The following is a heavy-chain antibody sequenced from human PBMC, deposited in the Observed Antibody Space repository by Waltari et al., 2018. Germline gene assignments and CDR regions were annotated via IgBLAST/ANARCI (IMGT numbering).Heavy chain of an antibody. V-gene: IGHV4-4*02. CDR3: AGDRAIGLFFDY. CDR1: GDSISGNYW. J-gene: IGHJ4*02. D-gene: IGHD2-2*01. CDR2: VHHSGNT. Sequence: QVQLQESGQGLVKPSGTLSLTCAVSGDSISGNYWWSWVRQSPEQGLECIGQVHHSGNTHYKPSLQSRVTISVDKPKNQFSLNLNSVTAADTAVYYCAGDRAIGLFFDYWGRGTLVTVSS.